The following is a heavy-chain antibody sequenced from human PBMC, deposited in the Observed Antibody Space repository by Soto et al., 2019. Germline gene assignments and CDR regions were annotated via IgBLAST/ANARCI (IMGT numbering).Heavy chain of an antibody. J-gene: IGHJ5*02. CDR1: GFTVSSNY. CDR3: ARVSSSGSRLGGGATSWGWFDP. V-gene: IGHV3-53*01. Sequence: GGSLRLSCAASGFTVSSNYMSWVRQAPGKGLEWVSVIYSGGSTYYADSVKGRFTISRDNSKNTLYLQMNSLRAEDTAVYYCARVSSSGSRLGGGATSWGWFDPWGQGTLVTVSS. D-gene: IGHD1-26*01. CDR2: IYSGGST.